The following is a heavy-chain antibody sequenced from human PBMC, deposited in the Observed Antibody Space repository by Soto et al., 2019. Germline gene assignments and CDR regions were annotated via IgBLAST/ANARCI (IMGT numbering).Heavy chain of an antibody. Sequence: EVQLVESGGGLVQPGGSLRLSCAASGFTFSSYWMHWVRQAPGKGLVWVSRINSDGSSPSYADSVKGRFTISRDNAKNTLYLQMNSLRAEDTAVYYCARVGYYDYVWGSYREYYYYCMDVWGQGTTVTV. V-gene: IGHV3-74*01. D-gene: IGHD3-16*02. CDR1: GFTFSSYW. J-gene: IGHJ6*02. CDR2: INSDGSSP. CDR3: ARVGYYDYVWGSYREYYYYCMDV.